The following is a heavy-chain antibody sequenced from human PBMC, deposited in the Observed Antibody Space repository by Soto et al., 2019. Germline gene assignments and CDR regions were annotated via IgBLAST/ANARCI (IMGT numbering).Heavy chain of an antibody. Sequence: QVQLEESGGAVVQPGRSLRLSCAASGFAFSSYAMQWVRQAPGKGLEWVEGISYEGSKKHYADSVKGQYNISRDNSKTTMFLQMNSLSTDDTDVYYCVRDYNDGIGRYDYWGQGTPVTVSS. CDR2: ISYEGSKK. D-gene: IGHD1-1*01. V-gene: IGHV3-30-3*01. CDR3: VRDYNDGIGRYDY. J-gene: IGHJ4*02. CDR1: GFAFSSYA.